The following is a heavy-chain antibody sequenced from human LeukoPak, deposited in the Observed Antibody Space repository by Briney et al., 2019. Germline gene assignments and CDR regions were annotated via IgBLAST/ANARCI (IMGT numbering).Heavy chain of an antibody. CDR1: RFTFSSYE. J-gene: IGHJ4*02. V-gene: IGHV3-48*03. D-gene: IGHD3-16*02. Sequence: GGSLRLSCAASRFTFSSYEMNWVRQAPGKGLEWVSYISSSGSTIYYADSVKGRFTISRDNAKNSLYLQMNSLRAEDTAVYYCAKAAYDYVWGSYRYTDYWGQGTLVTVSS. CDR3: AKAAYDYVWGSYRYTDY. CDR2: ISSSGSTI.